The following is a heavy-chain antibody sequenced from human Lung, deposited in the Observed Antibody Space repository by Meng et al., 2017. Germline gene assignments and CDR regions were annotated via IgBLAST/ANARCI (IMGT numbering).Heavy chain of an antibody. CDR2: MNPNRGNT. CDR1: GYTFTNYD. V-gene: IGHV1-8*01. CDR3: ATRNDGYDFDY. Sequence: QVQLVQSGAEVKKHGASVRVSCKASGYTFTNYDINWVRHATGQGLQWMGWMNPNRGNTGYAQKFQGRVTMTRNTSISTAYMELSSLRSEDTAVYYCATRNDGYDFDYWGQGTLVTVSS. D-gene: IGHD1-1*01. J-gene: IGHJ4*02.